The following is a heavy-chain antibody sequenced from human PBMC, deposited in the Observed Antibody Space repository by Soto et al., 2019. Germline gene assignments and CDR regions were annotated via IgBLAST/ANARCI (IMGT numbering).Heavy chain of an antibody. CDR3: ARDLVFGVVSQAYGMDV. V-gene: IGHV3-21*01. CDR2: ISTTSTYI. CDR1: GFTFSRNG. D-gene: IGHD3-3*01. Sequence: GGSLRLSCAASGFTFSRNGINWVRQAPGKGLEWVSSISTTSTYIYYADSVKGRFTISRDNARNSLYLQMSSLRVEDTAVYYCARDLVFGVVSQAYGMDVWGQGTTVTVSS. J-gene: IGHJ6*02.